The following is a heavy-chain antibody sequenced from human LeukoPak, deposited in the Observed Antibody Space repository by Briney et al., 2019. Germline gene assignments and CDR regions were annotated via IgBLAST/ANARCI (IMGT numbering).Heavy chain of an antibody. D-gene: IGHD4-23*01. Sequence: GGSLRLSCAASGFTFSRYWMSWVRQAPGKGLEWVANIKQDGSEKYYVDSVKGRFTISRDNAKNSLYLQMNSLRAEDTAVYYCARDRGGLSTVVTPGIFDYWGQGTLVTVSS. J-gene: IGHJ4*02. CDR3: ARDRGGLSTVVTPGIFDY. V-gene: IGHV3-7*01. CDR2: IKQDGSEK. CDR1: GFTFSRYW.